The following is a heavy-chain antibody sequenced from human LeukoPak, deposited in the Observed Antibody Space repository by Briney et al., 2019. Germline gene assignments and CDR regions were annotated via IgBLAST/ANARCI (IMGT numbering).Heavy chain of an antibody. Sequence: GASAKVSCKGSGYSFTSYDISWVRQHPAQGLEWMGWISAYNGNKHYAQKFQGRVTMSTSTSTGGAQMVLRTLRSDDTAVYYCATDSRDDEGYWAQGTLATVS. D-gene: IGHD2-21*02. CDR1: GYSFTSYD. CDR3: ATDSRDDEGY. J-gene: IGHJ4*02. V-gene: IGHV1-18*01. CDR2: ISAYNGNK.